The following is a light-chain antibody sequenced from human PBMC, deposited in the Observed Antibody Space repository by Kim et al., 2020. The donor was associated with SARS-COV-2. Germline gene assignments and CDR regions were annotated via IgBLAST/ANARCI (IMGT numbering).Light chain of an antibody. CDR2: IAS. CDR3: QQSYSTPYT. J-gene: IGKJ2*01. V-gene: IGKV1-39*01. CDR1: QSINIY. Sequence: SATVGDTVTITCRASQSINIYLNWYQQKAGKDPKSLIHIASSLQSGVSSRFSGSGSGTDFTLTISSLQPEDFATYYCQQSYSTPYTFGQGTKLEI.